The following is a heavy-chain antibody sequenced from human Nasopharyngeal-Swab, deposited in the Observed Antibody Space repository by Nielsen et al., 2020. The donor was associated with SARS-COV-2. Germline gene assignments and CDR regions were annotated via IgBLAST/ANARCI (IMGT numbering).Heavy chain of an antibody. D-gene: IGHD5-24*01. CDR3: ARDLQGEMANGGY. CDR1: GFTFSSYS. Sequence: GESLKISCAASGFTFSSYSMNWVRQAPGKGLEWVSYISSSSSTIYYADSVKGRFTISRDNAKNSLYLQMNSLRDEDTAVYYCARDLQGEMANGGYWGQGTLVTVSS. CDR2: ISSSSSTI. J-gene: IGHJ4*02. V-gene: IGHV3-48*02.